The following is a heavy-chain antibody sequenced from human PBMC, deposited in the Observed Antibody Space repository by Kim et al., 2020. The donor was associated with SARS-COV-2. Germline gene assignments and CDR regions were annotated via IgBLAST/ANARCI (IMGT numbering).Heavy chain of an antibody. CDR1: GFTLSTYA. J-gene: IGHJ6*02. CDR2: SASTGDT. Sequence: GGSLRLSCVTSGFTLSTYAMHWVRQVPGKGLEWVSVSASTGDTFYLDSVKGRFTISREDAKNSLFLQMNSPTPGDTAVYYCARGGGGEILTGYTRPYYYYGMDVWGQGTPVTVSS. V-gene: IGHV3-13*01. D-gene: IGHD3-9*01. CDR3: ARGGGGEILTGYTRPYYYYGMDV.